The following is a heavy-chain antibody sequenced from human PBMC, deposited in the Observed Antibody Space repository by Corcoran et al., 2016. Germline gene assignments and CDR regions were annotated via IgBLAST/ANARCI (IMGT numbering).Heavy chain of an antibody. CDR3: ARGNEDHYYFDY. D-gene: IGHD1-1*01. J-gene: IGHJ4*02. V-gene: IGHV4-34*01. CDR1: GGSFSGYY. Sequence: QVQLQQWGAGLLKPSETLSLTCAVYGGSFSGYYWSWIRQPPGKGLEWIGEINHSGSTNYNPSLKSRVTISVDTSKNQFSLKLSSVTAADTAVYYCARGNEDHYYFDYWGQGTLVTVSS. CDR2: INHSGST.